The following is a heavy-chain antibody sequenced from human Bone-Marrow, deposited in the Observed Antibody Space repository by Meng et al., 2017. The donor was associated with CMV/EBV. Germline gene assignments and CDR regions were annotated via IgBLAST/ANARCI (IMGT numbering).Heavy chain of an antibody. CDR2: VTPKSGSA. J-gene: IGHJ4*02. Sequence: ASVKVSCKASGYTFTGYYMHWVRQAAGQGLEWMGWVTPKSGSADYARKFQGRVTMTMDTSIGTAYMELTGLRSGDTAVYFCARTKTSGTWLHDHWGQGTLVTVSS. V-gene: IGHV1-8*02. CDR1: GYTFTGYY. D-gene: IGHD5-12*01. CDR3: ARTKTSGTWLHDH.